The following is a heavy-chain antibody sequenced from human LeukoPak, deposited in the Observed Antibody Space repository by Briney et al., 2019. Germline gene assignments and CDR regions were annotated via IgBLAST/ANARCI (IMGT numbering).Heavy chain of an antibody. V-gene: IGHV3-7*01. D-gene: IGHD2-15*01. Sequence: GGSLRLSCAASGFTFSSYLMSWVRQAPGKGLEWVANIKQDGSEKYYVDSVRGRFTISRDNAKNSLYLQMNSLRAEDTAVYYCARDSGGPFDYWGQGNLVTVSS. CDR2: IKQDGSEK. CDR1: GFTFSSYL. CDR3: ARDSGGPFDY. J-gene: IGHJ4*02.